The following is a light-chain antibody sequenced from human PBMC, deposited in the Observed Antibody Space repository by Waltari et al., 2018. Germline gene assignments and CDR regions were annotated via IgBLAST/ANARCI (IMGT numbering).Light chain of an antibody. CDR2: DDS. Sequence: SYVVSQPPSVSVAPGQTARTTCGGNNFESKSVHWYQQKPGQAPVLVVSDDSDRPSGIAGRFSGSKSGNTATLTISRVEAGDEADYYCQVWDSSSDHHVFGGGTRLTVL. J-gene: IGLJ3*02. V-gene: IGLV3-21*02. CDR3: QVWDSSSDHHV. CDR1: NFESKS.